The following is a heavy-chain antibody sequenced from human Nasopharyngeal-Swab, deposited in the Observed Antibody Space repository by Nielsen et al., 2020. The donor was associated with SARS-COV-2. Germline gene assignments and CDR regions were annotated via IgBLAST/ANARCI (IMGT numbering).Heavy chain of an antibody. D-gene: IGHD3-16*01. J-gene: IGHJ4*02. Sequence: GESLKISCSASGLNFTSYAIHCVRQPPGKGLEWVAVVSYDGTNTFYADSVKGRFTISRDNSKSTVSLQVNSLRSEDTAVYYCAKDRGGRSLDSWGQGTLVTVSS. V-gene: IGHV3-30-3*02. CDR1: GLNFTSYA. CDR2: VSYDGTNT. CDR3: AKDRGGRSLDS.